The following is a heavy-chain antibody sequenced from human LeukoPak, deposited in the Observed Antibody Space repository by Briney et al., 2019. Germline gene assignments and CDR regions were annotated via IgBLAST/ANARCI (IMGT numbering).Heavy chain of an antibody. J-gene: IGHJ4*02. CDR1: GFTFSRHG. D-gene: IGHD1-26*01. CDR2: IRYDASDK. CDR3: AKDLIAGGSDY. Sequence: PGGSLRLSCAASGFTFSRHGMHWVRQAPGKGLEWVAFIRYDASDKYYADSVKGRFTISRDNSKNTLYLQMNSLRAEDTAVYYCAKDLIAGGSDYWGQGTLVTVSS. V-gene: IGHV3-30*02.